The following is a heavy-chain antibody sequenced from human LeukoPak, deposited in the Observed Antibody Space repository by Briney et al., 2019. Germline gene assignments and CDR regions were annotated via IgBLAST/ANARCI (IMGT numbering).Heavy chain of an antibody. V-gene: IGHV3-48*03. Sequence: GGSLRLSCAASGFTFSSYEMNWVRQAPGKGLEWVSYISGSGSTIYYADSVKGRFTISRDNAKNSLYLQMNSLRAEDTAVYYCASIPRRRDGYNDPYYYYYMDVWGKGTTVTISS. CDR2: ISGSGSTI. D-gene: IGHD5-24*01. CDR1: GFTFSSYE. CDR3: ASIPRRRDGYNDPYYYYYMDV. J-gene: IGHJ6*03.